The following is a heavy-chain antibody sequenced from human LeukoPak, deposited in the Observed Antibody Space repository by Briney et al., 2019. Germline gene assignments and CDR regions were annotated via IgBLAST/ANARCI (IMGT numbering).Heavy chain of an antibody. V-gene: IGHV1-69*04. CDR3: AKRYSSSWYETYYYYGMDV. Sequence: GASVKVSCTASGGTFSSYAISWVRQAPGQGLEWMGRIIPILGIANYAQKFQGRVTITADKSTSTAYMELSSLRSEDTAVYYCAKRYSSSWYETYYYYGMDVWGQGTTVTVSS. J-gene: IGHJ6*02. D-gene: IGHD6-13*01. CDR2: IIPILGIA. CDR1: GGTFSSYA.